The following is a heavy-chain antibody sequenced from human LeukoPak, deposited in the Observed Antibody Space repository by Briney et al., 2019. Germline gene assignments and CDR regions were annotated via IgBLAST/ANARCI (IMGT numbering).Heavy chain of an antibody. CDR3: ATERGIAAVFFDY. Sequence: GGSLRLFCAASGFTSRFSFSDYYMSWIRQAPGKGLEWVSAISGSGGSTYYADSVKGRFTISRDNSKNTLYLQMKSLRAEDTAVYYCATERGIAAVFFDYWGQGTLVTVSS. V-gene: IGHV3-23*01. D-gene: IGHD6-13*01. J-gene: IGHJ4*02. CDR2: ISGSGGST. CDR1: GFTSRFSFSDYY.